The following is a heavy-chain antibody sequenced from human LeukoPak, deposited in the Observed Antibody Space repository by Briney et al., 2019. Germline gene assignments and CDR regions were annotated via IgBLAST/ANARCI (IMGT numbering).Heavy chain of an antibody. Sequence: ASVKVSCKASGYTFTSYDINWVRQATGQGLEWMGWMNPNSGNTGYAQKFQGRVTMTRNTSISTAYMELSSLRSEDTAVYYCARGNYGDYVYYFDYGGKGPLVTDSS. CDR3: ARGNYGDYVYYFDY. CDR2: MNPNSGNT. CDR1: GYTFTSYD. J-gene: IGHJ4*02. D-gene: IGHD4-17*01. V-gene: IGHV1-8*01.